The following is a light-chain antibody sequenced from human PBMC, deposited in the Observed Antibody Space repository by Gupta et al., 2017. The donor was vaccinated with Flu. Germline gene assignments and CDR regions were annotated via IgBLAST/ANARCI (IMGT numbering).Light chain of an antibody. Sequence: QSVLTQPPSVSDAPRQRVTISCSGSSSNIGNNVVNWYQQLPGKAPKLLIYFDNLLSSGFSDRFSGSKSGTSASLAISGLQPEDEADYYCAAWDDSLNGPVFGGGTKLTVL. V-gene: IGLV1-36*01. CDR1: SSNIGNNV. CDR2: FDN. J-gene: IGLJ2*01. CDR3: AAWDDSLNGPV.